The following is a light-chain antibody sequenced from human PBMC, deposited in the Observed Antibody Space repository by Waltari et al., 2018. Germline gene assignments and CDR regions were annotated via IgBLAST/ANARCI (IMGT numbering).Light chain of an antibody. Sequence: AIQMTQSPSSLSASAGGRVTITCRATQALGSELAWYQQRPGEAPKVLIYGASRLQNGVPSRFSGSGSGTYFTLTISSLQPEDFATYYCLQDYNYPRTFGQGTKVEV. CDR1: QALGSE. V-gene: IGKV1-6*02. CDR3: LQDYNYPRT. J-gene: IGKJ1*01. CDR2: GAS.